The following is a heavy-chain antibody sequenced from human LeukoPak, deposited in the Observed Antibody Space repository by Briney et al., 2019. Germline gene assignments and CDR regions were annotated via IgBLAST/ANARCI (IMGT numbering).Heavy chain of an antibody. CDR1: GGTFSSYA. CDR3: ARPENYDILTGYYGAEYFQH. CDR2: IIPIFGTA. J-gene: IGHJ1*01. Sequence: SVKVSCTASGGTFSSYAISWVRQAPGQGLEWMGGIIPIFGTANYAQKFQGRVTITADESTSTAYMELSSLRSEDTAVYYCARPENYDILTGYYGAEYFQHWGQGTLVTVSS. V-gene: IGHV1-69*01. D-gene: IGHD3-9*01.